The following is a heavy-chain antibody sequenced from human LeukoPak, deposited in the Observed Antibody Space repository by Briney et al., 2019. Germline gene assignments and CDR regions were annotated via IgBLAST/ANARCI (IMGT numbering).Heavy chain of an antibody. CDR3: ARDPGVLVGATGY. V-gene: IGHV3-21*01. J-gene: IGHJ4*02. Sequence: GGSLRRSCAASGFTFSSYSMNWVRQAPGKGLEWVSSISSSSSYIYYADSVKGRFTISRDNAKNSLYLQMNSLRAEDTAVYYCARDPGVLVGATGYWGQGTLVTVSS. CDR2: ISSSSSYI. D-gene: IGHD1-26*01. CDR1: GFTFSSYS.